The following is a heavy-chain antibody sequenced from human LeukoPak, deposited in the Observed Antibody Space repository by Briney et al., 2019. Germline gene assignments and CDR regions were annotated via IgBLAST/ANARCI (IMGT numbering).Heavy chain of an antibody. J-gene: IGHJ4*02. CDR2: ISSSSSYI. Sequence: GGSLRLSCAASGFTFSSYSMNWVRQAPGKGLEWVSSISSSSSYIYYADSVKGRFTISRDNAKNSLYPQMNSLRAEDTAVYYCASGKRAVAAPFDYWGQGTLVTVSS. CDR3: ASGKRAVAAPFDY. D-gene: IGHD6-19*01. V-gene: IGHV3-21*01. CDR1: GFTFSSYS.